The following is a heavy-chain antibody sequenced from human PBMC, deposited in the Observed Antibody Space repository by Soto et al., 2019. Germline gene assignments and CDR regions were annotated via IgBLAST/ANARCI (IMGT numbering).Heavy chain of an antibody. D-gene: IGHD5-18*01. Sequence: EVQLVESGGGLVQPGGSLRLSCAASGFTVSSNYMSWVRQAPGKGLEWVSVIYSGGSTYYADSVKGRFTISRDNSKNTRYLKMNSLRAEDTAVYYCARDVGSYGLDYWGQGTLVTVSS. CDR3: ARDVGSYGLDY. CDR1: GFTVSSNY. J-gene: IGHJ4*02. V-gene: IGHV3-66*01. CDR2: IYSGGST.